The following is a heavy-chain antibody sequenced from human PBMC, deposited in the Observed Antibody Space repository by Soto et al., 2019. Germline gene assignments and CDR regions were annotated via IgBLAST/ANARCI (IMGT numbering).Heavy chain of an antibody. CDR3: ARTMGSSLLGPLLDWFDP. Sequence: QVQLVQSGAEVKKPGASVKVSCKASGYTFTSYGISWVRQAPGQGLEWMGWISAYNGNTNYAQKLQGRVTMTTDTSTSTAYMELRSLSSDDTAVYYCARTMGSSLLGPLLDWFDPWGQGTLVTVSS. V-gene: IGHV1-18*01. CDR1: GYTFTSYG. CDR2: ISAYNGNT. J-gene: IGHJ5*02. D-gene: IGHD6-13*01.